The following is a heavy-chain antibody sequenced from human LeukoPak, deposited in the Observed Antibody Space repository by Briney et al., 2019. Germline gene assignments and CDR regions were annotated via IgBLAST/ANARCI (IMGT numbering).Heavy chain of an antibody. CDR3: ARISLAPSDNFDS. J-gene: IGHJ4*02. Sequence: GGSLRLSCAASAFTFSSHPMGWVRRAPGKGLEWVSSICSSIGCTYYAGSVRGRFAISRDDSKNTLYLQMNSQRAEDTAVYYCARISLAPSDNFDSWGQGTLVTVSS. CDR2: ICSSIGCT. V-gene: IGHV3-23*01. D-gene: IGHD1-1*01. CDR1: AFTFSSHP.